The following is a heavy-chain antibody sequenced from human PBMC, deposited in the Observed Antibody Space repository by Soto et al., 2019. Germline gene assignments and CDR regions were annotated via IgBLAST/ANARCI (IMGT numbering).Heavy chain of an antibody. CDR2: TTYDGRQT. D-gene: IGHD5-12*01. J-gene: IGHJ3*02. V-gene: IGHV3-30*18. CDR3: AKYWREGYDTEAYDI. CDR1: KFSFSNYG. Sequence: QLHLVESGGGVVQPGKSLRLSCAASKFSFSNYGMHWVRQAPGKGLEWVAVTTYDGRQTYYADSVKGRFTISRDNSKNMLYLQMNSLRIDDTAVYYCAKYWREGYDTEAYDIWGQGTEVTVSS.